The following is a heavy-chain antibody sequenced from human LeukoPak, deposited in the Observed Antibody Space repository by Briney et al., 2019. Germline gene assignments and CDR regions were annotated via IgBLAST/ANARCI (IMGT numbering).Heavy chain of an antibody. CDR3: ARDSSSWYYYYYGMDV. Sequence: GGSLRLSCAASGFTFRTYSMHWVRQAPGKGLEWVSYISGSSSTIYYAHSVKGRFTISRDNAKNSLYLQMNSLRAEDTAVYYCARDSSSWYYYYYGMDVWGQGTTVTVSS. CDR2: ISGSSSTI. CDR1: GFTFRTYS. V-gene: IGHV3-48*01. D-gene: IGHD6-13*01. J-gene: IGHJ6*02.